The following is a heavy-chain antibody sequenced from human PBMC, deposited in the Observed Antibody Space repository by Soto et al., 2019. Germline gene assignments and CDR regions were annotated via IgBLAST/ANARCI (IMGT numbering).Heavy chain of an antibody. D-gene: IGHD4-17*01. Sequence: EVQLLESGGGLIHPGGSLRLSCVASGFRFSDHSMNWVRQAPGKGLEWVSYITSSGDSIYYAECVKGRFTVSRDNAKNSLFLQMNSLRDECTAVYYCARLPNGSRVTSWGQATLVTVSP. V-gene: IGHV3-48*02. CDR3: ARLPNGSRVTS. CDR1: GFRFSDHS. CDR2: ITSSGDSI. J-gene: IGHJ4*02.